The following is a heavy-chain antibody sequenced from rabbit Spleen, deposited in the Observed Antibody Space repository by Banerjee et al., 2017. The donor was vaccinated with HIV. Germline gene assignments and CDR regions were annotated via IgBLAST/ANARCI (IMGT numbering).Heavy chain of an antibody. CDR3: TRDAAGREDFNL. V-gene: IGHV1S40*01. CDR1: GLDFTSSYW. Sequence: QSLEESGGDLVKPGASLTLTCKASGLDFTSSYWICWVRQAPGKGLEWIACIDVTKSGITYYTSWAKGRFTVSKASSTTVTLQMTSLTATDTATYFCTRDAAGREDFNLWGPGTLVTVS. J-gene: IGHJ4*01. D-gene: IGHD4-2*01. CDR2: IDVTKSGIT.